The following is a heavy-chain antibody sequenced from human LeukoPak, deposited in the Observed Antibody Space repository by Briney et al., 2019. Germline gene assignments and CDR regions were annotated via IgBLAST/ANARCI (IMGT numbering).Heavy chain of an antibody. D-gene: IGHD3-10*01. Sequence: PGGSLRLSCAASGFTFSSYSMNWVRQAPGKGLEWVSSISSSSSYIYYADSVKGRFTISRDNSQNTLYLQMNSLSAEDTAVYYCAKGHSGSYSPLFHYWGQGTLVTVSS. CDR2: ISSSSSYI. J-gene: IGHJ4*02. CDR3: AKGHSGSYSPLFHY. CDR1: GFTFSSYS. V-gene: IGHV3-21*04.